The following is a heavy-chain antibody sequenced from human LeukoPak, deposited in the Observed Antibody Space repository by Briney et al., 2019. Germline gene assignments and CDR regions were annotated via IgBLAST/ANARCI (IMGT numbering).Heavy chain of an antibody. CDR2: INPSGGST. V-gene: IGHV1-46*01. CDR3: ATESYSGSYLYAFDI. D-gene: IGHD1-26*01. J-gene: IGHJ3*02. Sequence: GASVKVSCKASGYTFTSHFMHWMRQAPGQGLEWMGIINPSGGSTNYAQKFQGRLTMTRDMSTSTVYMELSSLRSEDTAVYYCATESYSGSYLYAFDIWGRGTMVTVSS. CDR1: GYTFTSHF.